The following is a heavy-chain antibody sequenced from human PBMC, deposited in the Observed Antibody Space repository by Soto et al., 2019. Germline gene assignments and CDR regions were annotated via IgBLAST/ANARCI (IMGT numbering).Heavy chain of an antibody. CDR2: ISPYNGRT. D-gene: IGHD5-18*01. V-gene: IGHV1-18*01. CDR1: GYSFTSKS. Sequence: QAQLVQSGAEVKKPGASVTISCKASGYSFTSKSLIWVRQAPGHGLEWLGWISPYNGRTEYADHVQGRVTMTRDTSTRPAHMELRSLRYDDTDVYYCARDSYGGNCCDACDTWGQGTMVTVSS. J-gene: IGHJ3*02. CDR3: ARDSYGGNCCDACDT.